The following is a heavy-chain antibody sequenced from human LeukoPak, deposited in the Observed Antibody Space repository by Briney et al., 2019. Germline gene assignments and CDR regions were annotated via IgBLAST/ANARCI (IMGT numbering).Heavy chain of an antibody. CDR1: GYTFTSYY. V-gene: IGHV1-46*01. D-gene: IGHD3-22*01. CDR2: INPSGGST. Sequence: ASVKVSCKASGYTFTSYYMHWVRQAPGQGLEWMGIINPSGGSTSYAQRFQGRVTMTRDTSTSTVYMELSSLRSEDTAVYYCARSYDSSSYYLYYFDYWGQGTLVTVSS. CDR3: ARSYDSSSYYLYYFDY. J-gene: IGHJ4*02.